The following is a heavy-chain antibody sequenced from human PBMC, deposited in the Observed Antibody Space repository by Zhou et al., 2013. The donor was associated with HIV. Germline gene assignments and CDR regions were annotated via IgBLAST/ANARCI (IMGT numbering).Heavy chain of an antibody. V-gene: IGHV1-69*05. CDR3: ARDTVPAAPTDHWFDP. CDR2: IIPIFGTA. CDR1: GGTFSSYA. Sequence: QVQLVQSGAEVKKPGSSVKVSCKASGGTFSSYAISWVRQAPGQGLEWMGGIIPIFGTANYAQKFQGRVTITTDESTSTAYMELSNLRSEDTAVYYCARDTVPAAPTDHWFDPWGQGTLVTVSS. D-gene: IGHD2-2*01. J-gene: IGHJ5*02.